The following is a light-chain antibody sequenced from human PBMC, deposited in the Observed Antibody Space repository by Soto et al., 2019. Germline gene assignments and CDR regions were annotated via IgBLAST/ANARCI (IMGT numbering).Light chain of an antibody. CDR3: QQYGTSPIT. Sequence: EIVLTQSPGTLSLSPGERATLSCRASQSVTSNYLAWYQQKPGQAPRLLISGASSRATSIPDRFSGSGSGTDFALTITRLDPDDFAVYYCQQYGTSPITFGQGTRLEIK. CDR2: GAS. CDR1: QSVTSNY. V-gene: IGKV3-20*01. J-gene: IGKJ5*01.